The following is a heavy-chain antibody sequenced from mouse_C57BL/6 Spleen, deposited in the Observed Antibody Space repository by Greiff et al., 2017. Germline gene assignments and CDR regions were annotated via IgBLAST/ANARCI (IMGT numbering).Heavy chain of an antibody. CDR3: AKRGRRGWFAY. V-gene: IGHV1-50*01. Sequence: QVQLQQPGAELVKPGASVKLSYKASGYTFTSYWMQWVKQRPGQGLEWIGEIDPSDSYTNYNQKFEGKATLTVDTSSSTAYMQLSSLTSEDSAVYYCAKRGRRGWFAYWGQGTLVTVSA. CDR2: IDPSDSYT. J-gene: IGHJ3*01. CDR1: GYTFTSYW.